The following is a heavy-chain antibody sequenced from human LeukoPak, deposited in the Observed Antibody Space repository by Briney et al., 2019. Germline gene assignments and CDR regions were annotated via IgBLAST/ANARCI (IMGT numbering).Heavy chain of an antibody. Sequence: ASVRVSCKASGYTFIYYHMYWVRQAPGQGLEWMGWMNPKSGDTQYAQRFQGRVTMTRDTSISTAYMELSRMSSDDTAVYYCARLTTLITPYAFDIWGQGTMVTVSS. D-gene: IGHD4-23*01. J-gene: IGHJ3*02. CDR1: GYTFIYYH. CDR3: ARLTTLITPYAFDI. CDR2: MNPKSGDT. V-gene: IGHV1-2*02.